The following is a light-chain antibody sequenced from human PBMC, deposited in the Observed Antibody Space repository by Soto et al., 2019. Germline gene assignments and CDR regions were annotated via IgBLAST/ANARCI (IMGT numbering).Light chain of an antibody. V-gene: IGLV2-14*01. CDR3: SSYTSSSTLEV. CDR2: DVS. Sequence: QSALTQPASVSGSPGQSITISCTGTSSDVGGYNYVSWYQQHPGKAPKLMIYDVSNRPSGVSNRFSASKSGNTASLTISGRQAEDEAAYYCSSYTSSSTLEVFGTGTKVTVL. CDR1: SSDVGGYNY. J-gene: IGLJ1*01.